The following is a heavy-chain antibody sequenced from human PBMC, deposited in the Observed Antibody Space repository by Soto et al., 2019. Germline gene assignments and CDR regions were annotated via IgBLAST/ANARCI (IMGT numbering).Heavy chain of an antibody. V-gene: IGHV4-61*01. CDR3: ARGRPAGPITPPAS. CDR1: GGSVSSGYYS. CDR2: INYSGVT. J-gene: IGHJ5*02. D-gene: IGHD1-20*01. Sequence: PSETLSLTCSVSGGSVSSGYYSWNWIRQPPGKGLEWIGFINYSGVTQYNPSLKSRVTISVDTSKNQFSLKVNSVTAADTALYYSARGRPAGPITPPASSAQGTLGTAST.